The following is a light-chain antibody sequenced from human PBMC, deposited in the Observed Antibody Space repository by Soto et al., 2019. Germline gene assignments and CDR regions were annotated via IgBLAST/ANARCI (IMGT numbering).Light chain of an antibody. V-gene: IGLV2-14*01. CDR2: DVS. J-gene: IGLJ1*01. Sequence: QSVLTQPASVSGSPGQSITISCTGTSSDVGGYNYVSWYQQHPGKPPKLMIYDVSNRPSGVSNRFSGSKSGNTASLTISGLQAEDEADYYCSSYRSSSTLYVFGTGTKVTVL. CDR1: SSDVGGYNY. CDR3: SSYRSSSTLYV.